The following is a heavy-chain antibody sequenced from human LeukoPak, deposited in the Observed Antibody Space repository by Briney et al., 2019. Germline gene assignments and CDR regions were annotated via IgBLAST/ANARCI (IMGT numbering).Heavy chain of an antibody. Sequence: GGSLRLSCAASGFIFDDCAMSWVRQAPGKGLEWVSAISGSGGSTYYADSVRGRFTISRDNSKNTLYLQMNSLRAEDTAVYYCARDGVYCGGDCYSGDYYYGMDVWGQGTTVTVSS. CDR3: ARDGVYCGGDCYSGDYYYGMDV. V-gene: IGHV3-23*01. CDR1: GFIFDDCA. D-gene: IGHD2-21*02. J-gene: IGHJ6*02. CDR2: ISGSGGST.